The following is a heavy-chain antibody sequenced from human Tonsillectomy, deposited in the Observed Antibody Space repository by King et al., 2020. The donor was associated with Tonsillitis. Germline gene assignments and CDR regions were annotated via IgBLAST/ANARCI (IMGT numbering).Heavy chain of an antibody. J-gene: IGHJ3*02. D-gene: IGHD3-22*01. CDR1: GGSISSGDYY. CDR3: ARGEIPDSSGYYGGDAFDI. Sequence: VQLQESGPGLVKPSQTLSLTCTVSGGSISSGDYYWSWIRQPPGKGLEWIGYIYYSGSPYYNPSLKSRVTISVDTSTNQFSLKLSSVTAADTAVYYCARGEIPDSSGYYGGDAFDIWGQGTMVTVSS. CDR2: IYYSGSP. V-gene: IGHV4-30-4*01.